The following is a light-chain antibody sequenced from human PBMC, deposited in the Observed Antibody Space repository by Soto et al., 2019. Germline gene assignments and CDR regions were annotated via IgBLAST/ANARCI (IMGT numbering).Light chain of an antibody. CDR3: QSYDSSLSGYV. J-gene: IGLJ1*01. CDR2: EDN. V-gene: IGLV1-40*01. Sequence: QSVLTQPPSVSGAPGQRVTISCTGSSSNIGAGYDLHWYQQLPGTAPKLLIYEDNNRPLGVPDRFSGSKSGTSASLAITGLQAEDEADYYCQSYDSSLSGYVFGTGTKVTVL. CDR1: SSNIGAGYD.